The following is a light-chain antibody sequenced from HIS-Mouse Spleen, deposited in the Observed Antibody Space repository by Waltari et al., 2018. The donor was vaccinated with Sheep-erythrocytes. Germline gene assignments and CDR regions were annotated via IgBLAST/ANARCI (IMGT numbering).Light chain of an antibody. J-gene: IGLJ1*01. CDR3: SSYTSSSTYV. CDR2: DVS. CDR1: SSDVGGYNY. Sequence: QSALTQPRSVSGSPGQSVTISCPGTSSDVGGYNYVSWYQQHPGKAPKLMIYDVSKRPSGVSNRFSGSKSGNTASLTISGLQAEDEADYYCSSYTSSSTYVFGTGTKVTVL. V-gene: IGLV2-11*01.